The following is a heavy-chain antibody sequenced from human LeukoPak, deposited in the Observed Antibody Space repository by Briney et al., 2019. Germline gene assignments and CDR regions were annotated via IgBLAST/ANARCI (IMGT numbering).Heavy chain of an antibody. CDR2: ISSSSSYI. CDR1: GFSFSVFW. D-gene: IGHD3-10*01. V-gene: IGHV3-21*01. Sequence: GGSLRLSCAASGFSFSVFWMHWVRQVPGKGLEWVSSISSSSSYIYYADSVKGRFTISRDNAKNSLYLQMNSLRAEDTAVYYCVRGVADSYGQFDYWGQGTLVTVSS. CDR3: VRGVADSYGQFDY. J-gene: IGHJ4*02.